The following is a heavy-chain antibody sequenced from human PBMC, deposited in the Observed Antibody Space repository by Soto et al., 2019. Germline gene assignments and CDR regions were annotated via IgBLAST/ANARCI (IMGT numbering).Heavy chain of an antibody. CDR2: INSDGSST. J-gene: IGHJ2*01. D-gene: IGHD1-26*01. CDR1: GFTFSRYW. V-gene: IGHV3-74*01. Sequence: EGQLVESGGGLVQPGGSLRLYYAASGFTFSRYWMHWVRQAPGKGLVWVSRINSDGSSTSYADSVKGRFTISRDNAKNTLYLQMNSLRAEDTSVYYCARGGSLNWYFDLWGRGTLVTVSS. CDR3: ARGGSLNWYFDL.